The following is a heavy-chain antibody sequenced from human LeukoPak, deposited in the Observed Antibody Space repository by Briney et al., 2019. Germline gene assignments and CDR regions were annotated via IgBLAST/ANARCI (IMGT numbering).Heavy chain of an antibody. J-gene: IGHJ4*02. D-gene: IGHD5-18*01. CDR2: MYYRGST. V-gene: IGHV4-31*03. Sequence: SQTLSLTCTVSGGSISSGNYYWSWIRQHPGKGLEWIGYMYYRGSTYYNPSLKSRVTISVDTSKNQFSLKLSSVTAADTAVYYCARSYGYGPNFDYWGQGTLVTVSS. CDR3: ARSYGYGPNFDY. CDR1: GGSISSGNYY.